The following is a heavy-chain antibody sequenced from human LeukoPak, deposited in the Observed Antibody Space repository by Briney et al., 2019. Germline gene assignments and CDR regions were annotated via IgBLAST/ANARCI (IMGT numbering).Heavy chain of an antibody. D-gene: IGHD1/OR15-1a*01. Sequence: GGSLRLSCAASEFILSNHWMTWVRQAPGKGPEWVANMNKDGSEKYYVDSVKGRFTISRDTAKNSLYLQMNNLRAEDTALYYCARNNDMDVWGQGTTVIVSS. CDR2: MNKDGSEK. J-gene: IGHJ6*02. CDR3: ARNNDMDV. V-gene: IGHV3-7*03. CDR1: EFILSNHW.